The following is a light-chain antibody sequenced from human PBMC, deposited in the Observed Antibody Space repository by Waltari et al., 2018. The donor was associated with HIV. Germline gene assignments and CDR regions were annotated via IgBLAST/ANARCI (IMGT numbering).Light chain of an antibody. CDR3: QQRNTWIT. CDR1: QSIRTE. Sequence: EIVLPQSPATLPLSPGASATLSCRARQSIRTELAWYHQKPGQAPRLFIYDASNRATGIPGRFSGSGSGTDFTLTISSLEPEDFAMYYCQQRNTWITFGQGTRLEI. J-gene: IGKJ5*01. V-gene: IGKV3-11*01. CDR2: DAS.